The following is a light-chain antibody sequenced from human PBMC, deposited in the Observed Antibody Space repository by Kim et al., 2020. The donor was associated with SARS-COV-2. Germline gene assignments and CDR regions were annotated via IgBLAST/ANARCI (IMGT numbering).Light chain of an antibody. J-gene: IGLJ1*01. CDR1: SGDVGGYNY. V-gene: IGLV2-14*03. CDR3: SSYTSSSTLYV. Sequence: QSSTISCTGTSGDVGGYNYVSWYQQHPGKAPKLMIYDVSNRPSGVSNRFSGSKSGNTASLTISGLQAEDEADYYCSSYTSSSTLYVFGTGTKVTVL. CDR2: DVS.